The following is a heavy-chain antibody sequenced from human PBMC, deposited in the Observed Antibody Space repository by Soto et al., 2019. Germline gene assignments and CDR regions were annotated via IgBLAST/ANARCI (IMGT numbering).Heavy chain of an antibody. CDR2: IYYTGST. J-gene: IGHJ5*02. D-gene: IGHD3-22*01. CDR1: GASVSSGNYY. CDR3: ARMSLTMRNWFDP. V-gene: IGHV4-61*01. Sequence: SETLSLTCAVSGASVSSGNYYWSWIRQPPGRGLDWIGNIYYTGSTNYNPSLKSRVTMSVDTSRNQFSLKLNSVTAADTAVYYCARMSLTMRNWFDPWGPGTLVTVSS.